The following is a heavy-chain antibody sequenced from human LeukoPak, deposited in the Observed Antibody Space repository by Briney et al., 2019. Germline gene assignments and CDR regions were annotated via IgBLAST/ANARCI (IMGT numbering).Heavy chain of an antibody. CDR3: ARRAVAGSEGLYYYYYYMDV. D-gene: IGHD6-19*01. Sequence: SETLSLTCTVSGGSISSYYWSWIRQPPGKGLEWIGYIYYSGSTNYNPSLKSRVTISVDTSKNQFSLKLISVTAADTAVYYCARRAVAGSEGLYYYYYYMDVWGKGTTVTVSS. V-gene: IGHV4-59*01. CDR1: GGSISSYY. J-gene: IGHJ6*03. CDR2: IYYSGST.